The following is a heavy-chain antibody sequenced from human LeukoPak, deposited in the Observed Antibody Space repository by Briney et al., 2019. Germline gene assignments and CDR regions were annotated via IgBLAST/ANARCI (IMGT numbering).Heavy chain of an antibody. J-gene: IGHJ4*02. CDR3: AKEIWPTVTIPGRTYFDY. D-gene: IGHD4-17*01. Sequence: GGSLRLSCAASAFTFSSYGMHGVRQAPGKGLEWVAFMRYDGSNKKYADSVKGRFTISRDNSENTLYLQMNSLRTEDTAVYSCAKEIWPTVTIPGRTYFDYWGQGTLVTVSS. CDR2: MRYDGSNK. V-gene: IGHV3-30*02. CDR1: AFTFSSYG.